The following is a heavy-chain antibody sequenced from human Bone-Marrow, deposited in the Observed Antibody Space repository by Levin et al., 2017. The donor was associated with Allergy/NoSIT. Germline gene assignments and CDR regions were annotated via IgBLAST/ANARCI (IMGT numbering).Heavy chain of an antibody. V-gene: IGHV3-23*01. D-gene: IGHD3-3*01. CDR2: ISGSGGST. CDR1: GFTFSSYA. Sequence: GGSLRLSCAASGFTFSSYAMSWVRQAPGKGLEWVSAISGSGGSTYYADSVKGRFTISRDNSKNTLYLQMNSLRAEDTAVYYCAKEGAMGWILESSYYGMDVWGQGTTVTVSS. CDR3: AKEGAMGWILESSYYGMDV. J-gene: IGHJ6*02.